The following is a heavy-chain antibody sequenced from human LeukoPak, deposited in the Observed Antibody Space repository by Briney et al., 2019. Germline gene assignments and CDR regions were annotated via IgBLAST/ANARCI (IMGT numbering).Heavy chain of an antibody. D-gene: IGHD1-1*01. CDR2: ISGSGGST. J-gene: IGHJ4*02. CDR3: AKDPLESEYYFDY. V-gene: IGHV3-23*01. Sequence: GGSLRLSCAASGFTSSSYAMSWVRQAPGKGLEWVSAISGSGGSTYYADSVKGRFTISRDNSKNTLYLQMNSLRAEDTAVYYCAKDPLESEYYFDYWGQGTLVTVSS. CDR1: GFTSSSYA.